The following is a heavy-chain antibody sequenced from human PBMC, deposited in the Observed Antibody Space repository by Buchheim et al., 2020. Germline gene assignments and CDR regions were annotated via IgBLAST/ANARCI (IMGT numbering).Heavy chain of an antibody. CDR1: GYTFTSYY. V-gene: IGHV1-46*01. J-gene: IGHJ4*02. Sequence: QVQLVQSGAEVKKPGASVKVSCKASGYTFTSYYMHWVRQAPGQGLEWMGIINPSGGSTSYAQKFQGRVTMTRDPSTSTVYMELSSLRSEDTAVYYCAGGSRPRFLEWLTVGGDTFDYWGQGTL. D-gene: IGHD3-3*01. CDR3: AGGSRPRFLEWLTVGGDTFDY. CDR2: INPSGGST.